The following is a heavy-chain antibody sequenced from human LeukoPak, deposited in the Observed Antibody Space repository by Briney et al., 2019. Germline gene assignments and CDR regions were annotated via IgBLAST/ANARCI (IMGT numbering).Heavy chain of an antibody. CDR1: GFTFSSYR. J-gene: IGHJ4*02. CDR3: ARDTRTFDY. Sequence: GGSLRLSCAASGFTFSSYRMNWVRQAPGKGLEWVVNIKQDGSEKYYVDSVKGRFTISRDNAKNSLFLQMNSLRAEDTAVYYCARDTRTFDYWGQGTLVTVSS. V-gene: IGHV3-7*01. CDR2: IKQDGSEK. D-gene: IGHD1-26*01.